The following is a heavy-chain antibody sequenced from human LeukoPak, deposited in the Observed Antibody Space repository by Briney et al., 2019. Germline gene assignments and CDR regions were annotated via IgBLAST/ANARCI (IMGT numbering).Heavy chain of an antibody. CDR1: GGTFSSYA. CDR2: IIPIFGTA. J-gene: IGHJ4*02. CDR3: ASYYYDSSGYYPDYFDY. D-gene: IGHD3-22*01. Sequence: ASVKVSXKASGGTFSSYAISWVRQAPGQGLEWMGGIIPIFGTANYAQKFQGRVTITTDESTSTAYMELSSLRSEDTAVYYCASYYYDSSGYYPDYFDYWGQGTLVTVSS. V-gene: IGHV1-69*05.